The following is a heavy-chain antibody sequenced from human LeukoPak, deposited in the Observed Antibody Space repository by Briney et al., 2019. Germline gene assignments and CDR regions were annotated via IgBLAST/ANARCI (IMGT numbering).Heavy chain of an antibody. CDR1: GFTSSSFG. CDR3: ARDLYSYGRFDY. J-gene: IGHJ4*02. CDR2: INYDGRDV. Sequence: PGGSLRLSRAASGFTSSSFGMSWVRQAPGKGLEWVSYINYDGRDVYYADSVKGRFTTSRDNAKNSLYLQVNSLRDEDTAVYYCARDLYSYGRFDYWGQGTLVTISS. V-gene: IGHV3-48*02. D-gene: IGHD5-18*01.